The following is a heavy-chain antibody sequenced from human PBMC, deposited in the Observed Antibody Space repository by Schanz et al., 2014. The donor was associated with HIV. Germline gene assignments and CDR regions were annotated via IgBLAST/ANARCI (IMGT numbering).Heavy chain of an antibody. D-gene: IGHD3-16*01. CDR3: ARGLKDYYYALDV. V-gene: IGHV1-2*02. Sequence: QVQLVQSGAAVKKPEASVKVSCKASEYIFTDHYIQWVRQAPGHGLEWMGWFNPYSGGRIYAQQFQGRVVMTRDTSISTAYMELSGLTSDDTAVYYCARGLKDYYYALDVWGQGTTVIVSS. J-gene: IGHJ6*02. CDR2: FNPYSGGR. CDR1: EYIFTDHY.